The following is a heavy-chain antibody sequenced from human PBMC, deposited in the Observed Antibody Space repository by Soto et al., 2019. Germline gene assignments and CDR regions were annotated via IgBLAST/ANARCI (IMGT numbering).Heavy chain of an antibody. Sequence: EVQLVESGGGLVQPGGSLRLSCAASGFTFSGHYIDWVRQAPGTGLEWVGRSRNKANSYTTAYAASVKGRFTLSRDASKNSLYLQMHSMKTEETALYYCVSVRVITGLYSGMDVGGQGTTGTVSS. J-gene: IGHJ6*02. CDR1: GFTFSGHY. CDR2: SRNKANSYTT. CDR3: VSVRVITGLYSGMDV. D-gene: IGHD3-22*01. V-gene: IGHV3-72*01.